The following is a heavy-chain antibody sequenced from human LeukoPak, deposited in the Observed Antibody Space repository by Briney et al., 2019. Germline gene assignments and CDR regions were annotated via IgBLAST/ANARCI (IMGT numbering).Heavy chain of an antibody. CDR2: IYYSGST. D-gene: IGHD6-13*01. Sequence: SETLSLTCTVSGGSISSYHWIWIRQPPGKGLEWIGYIYYSGSTNYNPSLKSRVTISVDTSKNQFSLKLSSVTAADTAVYYCARGRSSSSWYRYWGQGTLVTVSS. J-gene: IGHJ4*02. V-gene: IGHV4-59*01. CDR3: ARGRSSSSWYRY. CDR1: GGSISSYH.